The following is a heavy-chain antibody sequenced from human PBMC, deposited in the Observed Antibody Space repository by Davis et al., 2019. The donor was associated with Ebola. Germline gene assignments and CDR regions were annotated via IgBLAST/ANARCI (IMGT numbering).Heavy chain of an antibody. V-gene: IGHV5-10-1*01. CDR3: ARQASAYYYMDV. D-gene: IGHD2-2*01. CDR1: GYSFTSYW. J-gene: IGHJ6*03. Sequence: GESLKISCKGSGYSFTSYWISWVRQMPGKGLEWMGRIDPSDSYTNYSPSFQGHVTISADKSISTAYLQWSSLKASDTAMYYCARQASAYYYMDVWGKGTTVTVSS. CDR2: IDPSDSYT.